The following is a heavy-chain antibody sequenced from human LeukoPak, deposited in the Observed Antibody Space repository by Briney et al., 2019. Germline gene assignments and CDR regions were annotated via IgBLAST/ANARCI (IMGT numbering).Heavy chain of an antibody. CDR1: EFTFSSFW. CDR2: IKEDGGEK. D-gene: IGHD3-16*01. J-gene: IGHJ4*02. CDR3: VRFMRGTIGGDN. V-gene: IGHV3-7*01. Sequence: PGGSLRLSCAASEFTFSSFWMSWIRQAPGKGLEWVANIKEDGGEKYYVDSVKGRFTISRDNAKNSLYLQMNNLKAEDTAMYYCVRFMRGTIGGDNWGQGTLVTVSA.